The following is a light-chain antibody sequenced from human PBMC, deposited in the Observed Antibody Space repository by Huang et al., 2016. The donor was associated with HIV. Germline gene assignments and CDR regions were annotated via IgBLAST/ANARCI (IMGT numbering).Light chain of an antibody. Sequence: EIVLTQSPGTLSLSPGESATLSCRASQSVTIKYLAWYQQKPGQSPRLLIYVASSRATGIPDRFSGSGSGTDFTLTISRLEPEDFAVYYCQQYDESPFNFGPGTKVDIK. CDR3: QQYDESPFN. CDR2: VAS. CDR1: QSVTIKY. V-gene: IGKV3-20*01. J-gene: IGKJ3*01.